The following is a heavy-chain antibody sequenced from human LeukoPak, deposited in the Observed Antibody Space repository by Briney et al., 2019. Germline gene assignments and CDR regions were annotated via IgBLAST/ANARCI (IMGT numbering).Heavy chain of an antibody. J-gene: IGHJ3*02. Sequence: TLSLTCTVSGGSISSGGHYWSWIRQPAGKGLEYLGRISSTGSTNYNPSLRSRVTISVGTSKNQFSLKLSSVTAADTAVYYCASLSMQGAFDIWGQGTMVTVSS. CDR1: GGSISSGGHY. V-gene: IGHV4-61*02. CDR3: ASLSMQGAFDI. CDR2: ISSTGST.